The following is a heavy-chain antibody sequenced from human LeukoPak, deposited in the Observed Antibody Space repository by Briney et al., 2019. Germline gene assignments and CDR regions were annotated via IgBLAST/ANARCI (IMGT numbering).Heavy chain of an antibody. CDR1: GYTFTGYY. CDR2: INPNSGGT. CDR3: AREKAVAAPYFDY. Sequence: ASVTVSCKTSGYTFTGYYMHWVRQAPGQGLEWMGWINPNSGGTNYAQKFQGRVTMTRDTSISTAYMELSRLRSDDTAVYYCAREKAVAAPYFDYWGQGTLVTVSS. D-gene: IGHD6-19*01. V-gene: IGHV1-2*02. J-gene: IGHJ4*02.